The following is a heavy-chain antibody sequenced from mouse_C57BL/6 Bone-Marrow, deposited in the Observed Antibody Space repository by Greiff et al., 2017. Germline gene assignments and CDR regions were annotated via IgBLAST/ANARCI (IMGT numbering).Heavy chain of an antibody. J-gene: IGHJ2*01. D-gene: IGHD2-3*01. CDR3: ARRGWLLFDY. Sequence: EVQRVESGGDLVKPGGSLKLSCAASGFTFSSYGMSWVRQTPDKRLEWVATISSGGSYTYYPDSVKGRFTISRDNAKNTLYLQMSSLKSEDTAMYYCARRGWLLFDYWGQGTTLTVSS. V-gene: IGHV5-6*01. CDR1: GFTFSSYG. CDR2: ISSGGSYT.